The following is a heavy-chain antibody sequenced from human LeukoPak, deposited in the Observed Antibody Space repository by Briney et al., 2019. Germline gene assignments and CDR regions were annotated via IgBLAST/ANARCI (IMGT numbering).Heavy chain of an antibody. V-gene: IGHV3-7*04. CDR1: EFTFTTYW. D-gene: IGHD3-10*01. Sequence: GGSLRLSCAASEFTFTTYWMAWVRQAPGKGLEWVANIKQDGSEKYYVDSVKGRFTISRDNAENSLYLQMNSLRAEDTAVYYCARDSDGVLDYWGQGTLVTVSS. CDR3: ARDSDGVLDY. J-gene: IGHJ4*02. CDR2: IKQDGSEK.